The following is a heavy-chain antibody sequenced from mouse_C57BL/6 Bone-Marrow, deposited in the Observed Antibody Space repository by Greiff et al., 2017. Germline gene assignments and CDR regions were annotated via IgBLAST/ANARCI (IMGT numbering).Heavy chain of an antibody. D-gene: IGHD1-1*01. Sequence: VQLQQSGAELARPGASVKMSCKASGYTFTSYTMHWVKQRPGQGLEWIGYINPSSGYTKYNQKFKDKATLTAAKSSSTAYMQLSSLTSKDSAVYDGSGRHYYGSSPCAYWGQGTVVTVSA. V-gene: IGHV1-4*01. CDR3: SGRHYYGSSPCAY. CDR1: GYTFTSYT. CDR2: INPSSGYT. J-gene: IGHJ3*01.